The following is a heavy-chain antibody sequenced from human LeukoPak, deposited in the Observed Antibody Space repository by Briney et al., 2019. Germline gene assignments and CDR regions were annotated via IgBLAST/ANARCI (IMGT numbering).Heavy chain of an antibody. J-gene: IGHJ5*02. CDR3: ARVATVTNNWFDP. D-gene: IGHD4-17*01. CDR1: GYTFTGYY. CDR2: INPNSGGT. Sequence: ASVKVSCKASGYTFTGYYMHWVRQAPGQGLEWMGWINPNSGGTNCAQKFQGRVTMTRDTSISTAYMELSRLRSDDTAVYYCARVATVTNNWFDPWGQGTLVTVSS. V-gene: IGHV1-2*02.